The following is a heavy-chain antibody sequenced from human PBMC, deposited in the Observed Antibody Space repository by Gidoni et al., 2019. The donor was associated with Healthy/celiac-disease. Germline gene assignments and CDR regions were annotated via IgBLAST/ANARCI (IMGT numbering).Heavy chain of an antibody. CDR1: GGSISSGGYY. D-gene: IGHD2-21*01. CDR2: IYYSGST. Sequence: QVQLQESGPGLVKPSQTLCLTCTVSGGSISSGGYYWSWIRQHPGKGLEWIGYIYYSGSTYYNPSLKSRVTMSVDTSKNQFSLKLSSVTAADTAVYYCARDRRKGGADYYYYGMDVWGQGTTVTVSS. V-gene: IGHV4-31*03. CDR3: ARDRRKGGADYYYYGMDV. J-gene: IGHJ6*02.